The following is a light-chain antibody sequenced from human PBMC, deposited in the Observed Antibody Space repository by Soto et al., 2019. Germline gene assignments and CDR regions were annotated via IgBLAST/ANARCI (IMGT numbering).Light chain of an antibody. V-gene: IGKV1-6*01. CDR1: QDISKD. CDR3: LQDHDYPRT. J-gene: IGKJ1*01. Sequence: AIQMTQSPTSLSASVGDIVIITCRASQDISKDLGWYQQKPGKAPKFLIYSATSTQSGVPSTFSGSGFGTDFTLNLSSLQPADFATYYCLQDHDYPRTFGQGTQVEF. CDR2: SAT.